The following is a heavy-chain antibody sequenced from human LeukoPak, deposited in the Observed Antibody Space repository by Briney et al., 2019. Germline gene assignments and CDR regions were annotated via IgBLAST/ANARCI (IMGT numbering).Heavy chain of an antibody. V-gene: IGHV1-2*06. CDR3: AGLYGDYDLPFDP. J-gene: IGHJ5*02. CDR1: GYTFTDYN. Sequence: ASVKVSCKASGYTFTDYNIHWVRQAPGQGLEWMGRIKPKSGDTKYTQKLQGRVTMTTDTSTSTAYMELRSLRSDDTAVYYCAGLYGDYDLPFDPWGQGTLVTVSS. D-gene: IGHD4-17*01. CDR2: IKPKSGDT.